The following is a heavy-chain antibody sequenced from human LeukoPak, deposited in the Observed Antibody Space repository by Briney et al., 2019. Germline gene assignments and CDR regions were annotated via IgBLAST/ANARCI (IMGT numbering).Heavy chain of an antibody. D-gene: IGHD7-27*01. J-gene: IGHJ4*02. CDR1: GGSVSSGSYY. CDR3: ARGKNPLEVSLGY. Sequence: TSETLSLTCTVSGGSVSSGSYYWSWIRQPPGKGLEWIGYIYYSGSTNYNPSLKSRVTISVDTSKNQFSLKLSSVTAADTAVYYCARGKNPLEVSLGYWGQGTLVTVSS. V-gene: IGHV4-61*01. CDR2: IYYSGST.